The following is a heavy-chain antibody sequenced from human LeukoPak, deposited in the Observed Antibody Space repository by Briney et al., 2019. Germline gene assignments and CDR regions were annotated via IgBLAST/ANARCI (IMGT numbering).Heavy chain of an antibody. Sequence: SETLSLTCAVYGGSFSGYYWSWIRQPPGKGLEWIGSMYYSGNTNYNPSLKSRVTISRDTSKNQFSLNLSSVTAADTAVYYCARGVIVAGAYFDYWGQGTLVTVSS. D-gene: IGHD6-19*01. CDR3: ARGVIVAGAYFDY. CDR1: GGSFSGYY. CDR2: MYYSGNT. J-gene: IGHJ4*02. V-gene: IGHV4-59*01.